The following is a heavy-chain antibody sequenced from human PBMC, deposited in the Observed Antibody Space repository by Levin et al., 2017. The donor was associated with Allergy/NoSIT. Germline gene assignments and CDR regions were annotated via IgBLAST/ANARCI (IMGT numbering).Heavy chain of an antibody. CDR3: ARLGQQLVWYWDY. CDR1: GFTFSSYE. CDR2: ISSSGSTI. D-gene: IGHD6-13*01. Sequence: GGSLRLSCAASGFTFSSYEMNWVRQAPGKGLEWVSYISSSGSTIYYADSVKGRFTISRDNAKNSLYLQMNSLRAEDTAVYYCARLGQQLVWYWDYWGQGTLVTVSS. V-gene: IGHV3-48*03. J-gene: IGHJ4*02.